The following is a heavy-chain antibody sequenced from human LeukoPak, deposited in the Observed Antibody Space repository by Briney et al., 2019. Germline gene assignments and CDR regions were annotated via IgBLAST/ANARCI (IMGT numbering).Heavy chain of an antibody. CDR1: GGSFSGYY. J-gene: IGHJ4*02. V-gene: IGHV4-34*01. Sequence: SETLSLTCAVSGGSFSGYYWSWIRQPPGKGLEWIGEINHSGSTNYNPSLKSRVTISVDTSKNQFFLKLSSVTAADTAVYYCARGWLVVGAFDYWGQGTLVTVSS. D-gene: IGHD6-6*01. CDR2: INHSGST. CDR3: ARGWLVVGAFDY.